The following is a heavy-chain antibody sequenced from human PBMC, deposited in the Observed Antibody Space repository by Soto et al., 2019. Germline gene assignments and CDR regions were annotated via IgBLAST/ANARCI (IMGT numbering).Heavy chain of an antibody. V-gene: IGHV1-69*06. CDR2: IIPIFGTA. Sequence: GXSVKVSCKASVGTFGSYAISWVRQAPGQGLEWMGGIIPIFGTANYAQKFQGRVTITADKSTSTAYMELSSLRSEDTAVYYCATYYYDSSGYYYPGSPSDYWGQGSLVTVSS. D-gene: IGHD3-22*01. CDR1: VGTFGSYA. CDR3: ATYYYDSSGYYYPGSPSDY. J-gene: IGHJ4*02.